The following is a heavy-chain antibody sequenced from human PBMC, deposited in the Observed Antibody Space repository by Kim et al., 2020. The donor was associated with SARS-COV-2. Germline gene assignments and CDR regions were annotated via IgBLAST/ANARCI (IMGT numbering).Heavy chain of an antibody. CDR2: IDHSGTT. Sequence: SETLSLTCSVSGFSINSGHYWGLIRQTPGKVLEWIGSIDHSGTTFYNPALKSRVTISVNTTVNHFFLKLRFITAATTAEYFSTSGRYDGFATPPWG. V-gene: IGHV4-38-2*02. CDR3: TSGRYDGFATPP. D-gene: IGHD3-22*01. CDR1: GFSINSGHY. J-gene: IGHJ5*02.